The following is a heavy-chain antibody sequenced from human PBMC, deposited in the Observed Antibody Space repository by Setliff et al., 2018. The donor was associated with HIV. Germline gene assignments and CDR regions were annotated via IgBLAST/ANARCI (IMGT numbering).Heavy chain of an antibody. CDR3: ARAPYVSGSFGWFDP. CDR2: IYYIGGA. D-gene: IGHD3-10*01. CDR1: GGSINSGGYY. J-gene: IGHJ5*02. Sequence: SETLSLTCTVSGGSINSGGYYWTWVRQHPGKGLQWIGYIYYIGGAYYDPSLKSRVTISLDTSKNHFSLNLSSVTAADTAVYYCARAPYVSGSFGWFDPWGQGTLVTVSS. V-gene: IGHV4-31*03.